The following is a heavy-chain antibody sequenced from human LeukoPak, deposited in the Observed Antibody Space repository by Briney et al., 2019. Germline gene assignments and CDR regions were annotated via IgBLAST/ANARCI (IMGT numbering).Heavy chain of an antibody. CDR1: GFSFSNAW. V-gene: IGHV3-15*01. CDR3: PTGSSGDFAHAVFNI. J-gene: IGHJ3*02. CDR2: IKRNSDAGTT. Sequence: RGSLRLSCAASGFSFSNAWMTWIRQAPGKGLEWVGRIKRNSDAGTTDYGAPVRGRFLISRDDSKNPVYLQMNTLKTEATAVYYCPTGSSGDFAHAVFNIWGQGTMVTVSS. D-gene: IGHD4-17*01.